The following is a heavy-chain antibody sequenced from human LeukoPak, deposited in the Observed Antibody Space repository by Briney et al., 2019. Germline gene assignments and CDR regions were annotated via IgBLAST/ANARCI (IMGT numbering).Heavy chain of an antibody. CDR3: ARHIGGGIEDMDV. D-gene: IGHD3-16*02. Sequence: SETLSLTCTVSGGSIGTYYWSWVRQSPGKGLEWIGYIYVTGNRYNPYLQSRVTISVYTSRNQFFLKMSSVTAADTAVYYCARHIGGGIEDMDVWGKGTKVTVSS. V-gene: IGHV4-59*08. CDR2: IYVTGN. CDR1: GGSIGTYY. J-gene: IGHJ6*03.